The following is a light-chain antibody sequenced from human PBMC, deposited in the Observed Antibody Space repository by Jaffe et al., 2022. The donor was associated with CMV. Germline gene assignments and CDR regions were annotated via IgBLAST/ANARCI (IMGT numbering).Light chain of an antibody. J-gene: IGKJ1*01. CDR2: KAS. CDR3: QQYNTYSRT. Sequence: DIQMTQSPSTLSASVGDRVSITCRATQSISVYLAWYQQKPGKAPKLLMYKASTLESGVPSRFSGSGSGTEFTLTISSLQPEDFATYFCQQYNTYSRTFGQGTKVEIK. V-gene: IGKV1-5*03. CDR1: QSISVY.